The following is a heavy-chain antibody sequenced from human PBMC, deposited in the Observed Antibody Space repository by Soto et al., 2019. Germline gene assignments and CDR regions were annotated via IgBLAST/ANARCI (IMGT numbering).Heavy chain of an antibody. J-gene: IGHJ4*02. D-gene: IGHD3-10*02. V-gene: IGHV1-69*01. CDR2: IIPIFGTA. CDR1: GGTFSSYA. Sequence: QVQLVQSGAEVKKPGSSVKVSCKASGGTFSSYAISWVRQAPGQGLEWMGGIIPIFGTANYAQKFQGRVTITADESTSTAYMELSSLRSEDTAVYYCASSRANTLWSKCGDDYWGQGTLVXXSS. CDR3: ASSRANTLWSKCGDDY.